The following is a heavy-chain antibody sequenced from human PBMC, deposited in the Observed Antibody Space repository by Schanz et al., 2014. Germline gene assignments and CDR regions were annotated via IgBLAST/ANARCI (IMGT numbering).Heavy chain of an antibody. D-gene: IGHD3-9*01. Sequence: EVQLVESGGGLIQPGGSLRLSCAASGFGFSSYSMNWVRQAPGKGLEWVSIISGSGGNTYYADAVRGRFTISRDNSKTTVYLQMSSLRAEDTAVYYCAKAADWPVAQFDPWGQGTLVTVSS. CDR1: GFGFSSYS. CDR2: ISGSGGNT. V-gene: IGHV3-23*04. J-gene: IGHJ5*02. CDR3: AKAADWPVAQFDP.